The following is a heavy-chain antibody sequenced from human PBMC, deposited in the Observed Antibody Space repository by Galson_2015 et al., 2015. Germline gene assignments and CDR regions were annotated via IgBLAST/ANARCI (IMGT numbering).Heavy chain of an antibody. CDR1: GFTFSSYG. Sequence: SLRLSCAGSGFTFSSYGMHWVRQAPGKGLEWVAAIWYDGSNKYYADSVKGRFTISRDNSKNTLYLQLNSLRAEDTAVYYCARFRGSDEKGYFDYWGQGTLVTVSS. CDR2: IWYDGSNK. J-gene: IGHJ4*02. D-gene: IGHD6-19*01. V-gene: IGHV3-33*01. CDR3: ARFRGSDEKGYFDY.